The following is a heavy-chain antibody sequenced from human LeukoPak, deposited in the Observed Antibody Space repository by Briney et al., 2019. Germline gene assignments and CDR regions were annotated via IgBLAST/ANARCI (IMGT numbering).Heavy chain of an antibody. CDR3: ARRSYSSGWYHFDY. CDR2: IYYSGST. J-gene: IGHJ4*02. D-gene: IGHD6-19*01. Sequence: SETLSLTCTVSGGSISSSSYYWGWIRQPPGKGLEWIGSIYYSGSTYYNPSLKSRVTISVDTSKNQFSLKLSSVTAADTAVYYCARRSYSSGWYHFDYWGQGTLVTVPS. CDR1: GGSISSSSYY. V-gene: IGHV4-39*01.